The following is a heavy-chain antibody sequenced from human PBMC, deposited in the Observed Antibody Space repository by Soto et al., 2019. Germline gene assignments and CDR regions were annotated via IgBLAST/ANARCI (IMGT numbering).Heavy chain of an antibody. J-gene: IGHJ6*02. CDR3: ARNYDILTGPTGYYCMDV. D-gene: IGHD3-9*01. CDR2: IWYDGSNK. Sequence: QVQLVESGGGVVQPGRSLRRSCAASGFTFSSYGMHWVRQAPGKGLEWVAVIWYDGSNKYYADSVTGRFTISRDNSKNPLYRQMNSLGAEDTAMYYCARNYDILTGPTGYYCMDVWAQGNTVTVSS. V-gene: IGHV3-33*01. CDR1: GFTFSSYG.